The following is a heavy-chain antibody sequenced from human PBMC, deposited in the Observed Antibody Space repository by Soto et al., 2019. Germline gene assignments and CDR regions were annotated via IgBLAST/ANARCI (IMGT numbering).Heavy chain of an antibody. Sequence: GASVKVSCKASGYTFTGYYMHWVRQAPGQGLEWMGWINPNSGGTNYAQKFQGWVTMTRDTSISTAYMELSRLRSDDTAVYYCAREEVKQLVRDDYYYYYGMDVWGQGTTVTVSS. CDR3: AREEVKQLVRDDYYYYYGMDV. V-gene: IGHV1-2*04. CDR1: GYTFTGYY. D-gene: IGHD6-6*01. J-gene: IGHJ6*02. CDR2: INPNSGGT.